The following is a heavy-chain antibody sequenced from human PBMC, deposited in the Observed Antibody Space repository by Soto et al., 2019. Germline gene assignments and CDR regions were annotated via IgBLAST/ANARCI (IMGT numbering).Heavy chain of an antibody. CDR1: GFTFSHYS. D-gene: IGHD4-4*01. CDR2: ISSSSGTI. CDR3: ARDPYSNYFFYY. J-gene: IGHJ4*02. Sequence: EVQLVESGGGLVQPGGSLRLSCAASGFTFSHYSMNWVRHVPGKGLEWVSYISSSSGTIYYADSVKGRFTISRDNAKNSLYLKMNGLRDDDKAVYYCARDPYSNYFFYYSGQGTLVTVSS. V-gene: IGHV3-48*02.